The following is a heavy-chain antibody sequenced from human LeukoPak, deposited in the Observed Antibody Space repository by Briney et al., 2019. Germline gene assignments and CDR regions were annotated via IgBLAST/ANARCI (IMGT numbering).Heavy chain of an antibody. CDR2: IYSGGST. V-gene: IGHV3-66*01. CDR3: ARVIAHNYYYYYMDV. CDR1: GFTVSSNY. J-gene: IGHJ6*03. Sequence: SGGSLRLSCAASGFTVSSNYMSWVRQAPGKGLEWVSVIYSGGSTYYADSVKGRFTISRDNSKNTLYLQMNSLRAEDTAVYYCARVIAHNYYYYYMDVWGKGTTVTVSS.